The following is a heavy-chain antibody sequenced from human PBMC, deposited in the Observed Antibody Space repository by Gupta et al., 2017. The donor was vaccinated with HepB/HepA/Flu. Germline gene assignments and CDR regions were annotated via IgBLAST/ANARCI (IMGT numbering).Heavy chain of an antibody. J-gene: IGHJ2*01. CDR1: GGSISSGGYY. D-gene: IGHD1-14*01. Sequence: QVQLQESGPGLVKPSQTLSLTCTVPGGSISSGGYYWSWIRQHPGKGLEWIGYIYYRGSTYYTPSLKSRVTISVDTSKNQFYLKLSSVTAADTAVDEGARGGMETDNWYFELWGRGTRGTVA. CDR2: IYYRGST. V-gene: IGHV4-31*03. CDR3: ARGGMETDNWYFEL.